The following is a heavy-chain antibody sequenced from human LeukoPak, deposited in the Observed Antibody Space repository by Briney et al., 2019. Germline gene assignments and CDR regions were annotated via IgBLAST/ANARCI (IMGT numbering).Heavy chain of an antibody. J-gene: IGHJ3*02. CDR3: ARGTPVGMIVVPNAFDI. CDR1: GGSISSGGYY. D-gene: IGHD3-22*01. V-gene: IGHV4-31*03. CDR2: IYYSGST. Sequence: SETLSLTCTVSGGSISSGGYYWSWIRQHPGKGLEWIGYIYYSGSTYYHPALRSRVTISVDTSKNQFSLKLSSVTAADTAVYYCARGTPVGMIVVPNAFDIWGQGTMVTVSS.